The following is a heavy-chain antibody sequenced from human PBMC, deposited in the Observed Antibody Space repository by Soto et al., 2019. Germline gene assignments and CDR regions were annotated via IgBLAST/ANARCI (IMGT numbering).Heavy chain of an antibody. J-gene: IGHJ4*02. CDR2: IYYRANP. CDR1: GWSINTYY. CDR3: ARHYGDGYDYVDY. D-gene: IGHD5-12*01. Sequence: SDTLSLTCTVSGWSINTYYWSWIRQPPGKGLEWIGYIYYRANPNYNPSLKSRVTISQDTSKNQFSLKLSSVTAADTAVYYCARHYGDGYDYVDYWGQGTLVTVS. V-gene: IGHV4-59*08.